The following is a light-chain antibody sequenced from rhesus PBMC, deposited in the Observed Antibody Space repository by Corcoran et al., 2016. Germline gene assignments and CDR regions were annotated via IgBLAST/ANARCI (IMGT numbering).Light chain of an antibody. CDR1: QGINSF. V-gene: IGKV1-38*01. Sequence: DIQLTQSPSSLSASVGDRVTITCRASQGINSFLAWYQQKSGRAPKLLNYAASTLQSGVPSRFSGRGSGTEFTLTSSRLQPEAFATYYCHLRNSESLTFGGGTRVEIK. CDR2: AAS. CDR3: HLRNSESLT. J-gene: IGKJ4*01.